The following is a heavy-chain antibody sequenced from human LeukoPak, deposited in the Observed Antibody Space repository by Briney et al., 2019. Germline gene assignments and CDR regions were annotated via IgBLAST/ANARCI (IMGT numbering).Heavy chain of an antibody. CDR1: GYTFTSYA. CDR2: INAGNGNT. CDR3: TRDPRVGGWYSTNPYYYGMDV. J-gene: IGHJ6*02. Sequence: ASVKVSCKASGYTFTSYAMHWVRQAPGQRLEWMGWINAGNGNTKYSQKFQGRVTITRDTSASTAYMELSSLRSEDTAVYYCTRDPRVGGWYSTNPYYYGMDVWGQGTTVTVSS. D-gene: IGHD6-19*01. V-gene: IGHV1-3*01.